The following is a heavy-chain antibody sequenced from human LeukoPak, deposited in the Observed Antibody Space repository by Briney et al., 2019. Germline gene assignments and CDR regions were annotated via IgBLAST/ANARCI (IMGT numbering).Heavy chain of an antibody. V-gene: IGHV1-69*05. CDR3: ARASYYGSGRILGEYYFDY. Sequence: SVKVSCKASGGTLSRSAITWVRQAPGQGLEWMGGIIPIFGAPRSAQKFQGRVTITTDESTNTAYMELSSLRSEDTAVYYCARASYYGSGRILGEYYFDYWGQGTLVTVSS. CDR1: GGTLSRSA. CDR2: IIPIFGAP. D-gene: IGHD3-10*01. J-gene: IGHJ4*02.